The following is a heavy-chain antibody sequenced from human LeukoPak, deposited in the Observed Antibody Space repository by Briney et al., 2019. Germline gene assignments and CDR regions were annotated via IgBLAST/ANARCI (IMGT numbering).Heavy chain of an antibody. J-gene: IGHJ1*01. CDR2: ISSSSSYI. CDR3: ARGGKIPLAGTRSPQYFQH. V-gene: IGHV3-21*01. CDR1: GFTFSSYS. D-gene: IGHD6-19*01. Sequence: GGSLRLSCAASGFTFSSYSMNWVRQAPGKGLEWVSSISSSSSYIYYADSVKGRFTISRDNAKNSLYLQMNSLRAEDTAVYYCARGGKIPLAGTRSPQYFQHWGQGTLVTVSS.